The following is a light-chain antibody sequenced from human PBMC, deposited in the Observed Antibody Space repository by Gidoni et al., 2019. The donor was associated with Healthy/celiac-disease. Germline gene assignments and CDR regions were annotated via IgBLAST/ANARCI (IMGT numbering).Light chain of an antibody. CDR3: QQYGSSLFT. V-gene: IGKV3-20*01. CDR1: QSVSSSY. CDR2: GAS. Sequence: EIVLTQSPGTLSLSPGERATLSFRAGQSVSSSYLAWYQQKPGQAPRLLIYGASSRATGITDRFSCSWSGTDFTLTISRLEAEDFAVYYCQQYGSSLFTLGPGTKVDIK. J-gene: IGKJ3*01.